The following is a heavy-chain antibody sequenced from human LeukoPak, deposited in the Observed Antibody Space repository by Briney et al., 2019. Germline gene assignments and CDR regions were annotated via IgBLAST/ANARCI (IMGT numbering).Heavy chain of an antibody. CDR3: ARPLLSYTTKPSDS. D-gene: IGHD2-2*02. V-gene: IGHV1-46*01. CDR2: INPSGGST. CDR1: GYTFTSYY. J-gene: IGHJ4*02. Sequence: ASVKVSRKASGYTFTSYYMHWVRQAPGQGLEWMGIINPSGGSTTYAQKFQGRVTMTRDTSMSTVYMELRSLRSEDTAVYYCARPLLSYTTKPSDSWGQGTLVTVSS.